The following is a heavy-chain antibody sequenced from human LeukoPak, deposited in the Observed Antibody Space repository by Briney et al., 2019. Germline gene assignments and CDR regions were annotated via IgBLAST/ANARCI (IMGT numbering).Heavy chain of an antibody. V-gene: IGHV3-48*02. CDR3: ARGRYSSGWYGGIDF. J-gene: IGHJ4*02. D-gene: IGHD6-19*01. Sequence: GGSLRLSCVASGFTFNISSMNWVRQAPGKGLEWVSYISSGSSTIQHADSVKGRFSISRDNAKNSVYLQMNSLRDGDTAVYYCARGRYSSGWYGGIDFWGQGTLVTVS. CDR2: ISSGSSTI. CDR1: GFTFNISS.